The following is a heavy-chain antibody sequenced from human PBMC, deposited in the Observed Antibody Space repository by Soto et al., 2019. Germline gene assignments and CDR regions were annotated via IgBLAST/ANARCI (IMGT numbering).Heavy chain of an antibody. D-gene: IGHD1-26*01. Sequence: QVQLVESGGGVVQPGRSLRLSYAASGFTFSSYAMHWVRQAPGKGLEWVAVISYDGSNKYYADSVKGRFTISRDNSKNTLYLQMNSLRAEDTAVYYCAREPGDAYYYGMDVWGQGTTVTVSS. CDR1: GFTFSSYA. CDR2: ISYDGSNK. J-gene: IGHJ6*02. CDR3: AREPGDAYYYGMDV. V-gene: IGHV3-30-3*01.